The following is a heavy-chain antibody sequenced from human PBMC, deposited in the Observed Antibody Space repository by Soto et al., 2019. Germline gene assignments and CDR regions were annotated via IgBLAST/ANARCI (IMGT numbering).Heavy chain of an antibody. CDR2: MNPNSGNT. CDR1: GYTFTSYD. Sequence: GASVKVSCKASGYTFTSYDINWVRQATGQGLEWMGRMNPNSGNTGYAQKFQGRVTMTRNTSISTAYMELSSLRSEDTAVYYCARGDALLYDYIWGSYRYKLDDFDYWGQGTLVTVSS. CDR3: ARGDALLYDYIWGSYRYKLDDFDY. V-gene: IGHV1-8*01. D-gene: IGHD3-16*02. J-gene: IGHJ4*02.